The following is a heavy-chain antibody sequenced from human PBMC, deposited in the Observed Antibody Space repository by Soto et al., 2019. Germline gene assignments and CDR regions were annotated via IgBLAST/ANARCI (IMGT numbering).Heavy chain of an antibody. D-gene: IGHD4-17*01. V-gene: IGHV1-3*01. Sequence: ASVKVSCKASGYTFTSYAMHWVRQAPGQRLEWMGWINAGNGNTKYSQKFQGRVTITRDTSASTAYMELSSLRSEDTAVYYCARDRSRYGDPPTADWGQGTLVTVSS. CDR1: GYTFTSYA. J-gene: IGHJ4*02. CDR3: ARDRSRYGDPPTAD. CDR2: INAGNGNT.